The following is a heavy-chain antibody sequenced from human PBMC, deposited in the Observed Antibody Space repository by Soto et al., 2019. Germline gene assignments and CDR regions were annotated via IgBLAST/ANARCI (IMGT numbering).Heavy chain of an antibody. CDR2: IITIFGTA. CDR1: GGTFSSYA. V-gene: IGHV1-69*13. D-gene: IGHD1-26*01. Sequence: GRSVKLSCPASGGTFSSYAISWVRQAPGQGLEWMGGIITIFGTANYAQKFQGRVTITADESTSTAYMELSSLRSEDTAVYYWARVDRWELKTYFDEWGKGTLVTVYS. J-gene: IGHJ4*02. CDR3: ARVDRWELKTYFDE.